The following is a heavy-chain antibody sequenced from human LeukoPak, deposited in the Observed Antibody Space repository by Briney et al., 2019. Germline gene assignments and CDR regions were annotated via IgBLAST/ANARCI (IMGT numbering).Heavy chain of an antibody. Sequence: SVKVSCKASGGNFSSYGISWVQQAPGQGPEWIGGIIPISGTAKYAQKLQDRVTISADMSTGTVYMELSSLSSEDTAVYYCAGSYNRYYAQDYWGQGALVTVSS. V-gene: IGHV1-69*06. D-gene: IGHD3-10*01. CDR2: IIPISGTA. CDR3: AGSYNRYYAQDY. CDR1: GGNFSSYG. J-gene: IGHJ4*02.